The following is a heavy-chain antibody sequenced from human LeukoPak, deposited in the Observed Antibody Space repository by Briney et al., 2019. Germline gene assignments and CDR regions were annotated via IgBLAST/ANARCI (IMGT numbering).Heavy chain of an antibody. CDR1: GGSISSYY. J-gene: IGHJ5*02. CDR3: ARPYYDILTGYNWFDP. CDR2: NYYSGST. Sequence: SETLSLTCTVSGGSISSYYWSWIRQPPGKGLEWIGYNYYSGSTNHNPSLKSRVTISVDTSKNQFSLKLSSVTAADTAVYYCARPYYDILTGYNWFDPWGQGTLVTVSS. D-gene: IGHD3-9*01. V-gene: IGHV4-59*08.